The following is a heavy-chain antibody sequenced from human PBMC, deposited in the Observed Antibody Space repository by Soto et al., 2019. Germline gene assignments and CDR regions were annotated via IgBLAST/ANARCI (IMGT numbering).Heavy chain of an antibody. CDR2: IRCGVYGETT. J-gene: IGHJ6*02. CDR3: SRGPEYSSSAWSNSHSGLDV. CDR1: GFIFDDYS. V-gene: IGHV3-49*04. D-gene: IGHD6-6*01. Sequence: EVQLVESGGGLVQPGRSLRLSCTSSGFIFDDYSMTWVRQAPGKGLEWVGFIRCGVYGETTHYAASVKGRFFISRDDSKNITYLQMNDLKTEDAAVYYCSRGPEYSSSAWSNSHSGLDVWGRGTTVTVSS.